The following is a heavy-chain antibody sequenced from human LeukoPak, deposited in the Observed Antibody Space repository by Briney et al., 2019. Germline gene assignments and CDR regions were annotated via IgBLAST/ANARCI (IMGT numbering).Heavy chain of an antibody. Sequence: GESLKISCKGSGYSFTSYWIGWVRQMPGKGLEWMGIIYPGDSDTRYSPSFQGRVTISADKSISTAYLQWSSLKASDTAMYYCARHPGGYSSSPGYYYMDVWGKGTTVTVSS. CDR1: GYSFTSYW. CDR3: ARHPGGYSSSPGYYYMDV. CDR2: IYPGDSDT. D-gene: IGHD6-6*01. V-gene: IGHV5-51*01. J-gene: IGHJ6*03.